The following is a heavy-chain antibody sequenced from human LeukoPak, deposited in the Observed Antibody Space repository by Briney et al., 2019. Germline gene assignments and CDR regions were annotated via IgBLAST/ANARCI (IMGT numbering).Heavy chain of an antibody. J-gene: IGHJ6*02. D-gene: IGHD6-6*01. CDR3: ARSTKYSSSYYYYGMDV. Sequence: VASVEVSCKASGGTFSSYAISWVRQAPGQGLEWMGRIIPIFGIANYAQKFQGRVTITADKSTSTAYMELSSLRSEDTAVYYCARSTKYSSSYYYYGMDVWGQGTTVTVSS. CDR2: IIPIFGIA. V-gene: IGHV1-69*04. CDR1: GGTFSSYA.